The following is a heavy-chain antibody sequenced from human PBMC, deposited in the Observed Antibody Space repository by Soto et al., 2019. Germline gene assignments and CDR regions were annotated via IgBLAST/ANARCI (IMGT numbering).Heavy chain of an antibody. D-gene: IGHD3-3*01. V-gene: IGHV3-48*02. CDR3: AGWYYDFWSGYYSSGWFDP. CDR1: GFTFSSYS. J-gene: IGHJ5*02. CDR2: ISSSSSTI. Sequence: LRLSCAASGFTFSSYSMNWVRQAPGKGLEWVSYISSSSSTIYYADSVKGRFTISRDNAKNSLYLQMNSLRDEDTAVYYCAGWYYDFWSGYYSSGWFDPWGQGTLVTVSS.